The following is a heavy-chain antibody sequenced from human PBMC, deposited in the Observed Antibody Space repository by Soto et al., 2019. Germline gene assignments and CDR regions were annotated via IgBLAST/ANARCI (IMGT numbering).Heavy chain of an antibody. CDR2: TDYSGNS. D-gene: IGHD3-22*01. Sequence: WIWLRQPPGKGLEWIGYTDYSGNSDRNPSLMSRVTISIDRSKNQFSLTLRSVTAADTAVYSCARQSSYDSEHYHYWFDPWGRGILVTVSS. V-gene: IGHV4-61*07. CDR3: ARQSSYDSEHYHYWFDP. J-gene: IGHJ5*02.